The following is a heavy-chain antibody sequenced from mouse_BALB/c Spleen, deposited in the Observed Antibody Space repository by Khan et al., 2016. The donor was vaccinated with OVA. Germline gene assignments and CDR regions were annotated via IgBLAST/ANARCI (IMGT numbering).Heavy chain of an antibody. Sequence: VQLKESGADLVKPGATVKFSCTASGLNIKNTYMPWLNQWPEQGLEWIGTIDPPNGNTKYAANFQGKATITADKTANTAYLQLSSLTSEDTAVYYCAGMARKWGQGTTLTVSS. J-gene: IGHJ2*01. CDR1: GLNIKNTY. CDR2: IDPPNGNT. CDR3: AGMARK. V-gene: IGHV14-3*02.